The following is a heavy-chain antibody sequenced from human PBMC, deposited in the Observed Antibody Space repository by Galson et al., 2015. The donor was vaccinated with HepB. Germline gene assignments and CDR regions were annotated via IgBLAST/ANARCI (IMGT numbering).Heavy chain of an antibody. CDR3: ARDNFYGYCSGGNCYPFDY. D-gene: IGHD2-15*01. V-gene: IGHV1-18*01. Sequence: SCKASGYTFTSYGISWVRQAPGQGLEWMGWISAYNGNTNYAQKLQGRVTMTTGTSTSTAYMELRSLRSDDTAVYYCARDNFYGYCSGGNCYPFDYWGQGTLVTVSS. CDR2: ISAYNGNT. J-gene: IGHJ4*02. CDR1: GYTFTSYG.